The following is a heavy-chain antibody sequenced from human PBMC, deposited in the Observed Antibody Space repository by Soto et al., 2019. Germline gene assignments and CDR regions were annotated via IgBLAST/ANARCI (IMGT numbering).Heavy chain of an antibody. D-gene: IGHD3-10*01. Sequence: ASVKVSCKASGFTFTSSAVQWVRQARGQRLEWIGWIVVGSGNTDYAQKFQERVTITRDMSTSTAYMELRSLRSDDTAVYYCARGRKDYYGSGSYSRLDYWGQGTLVTVSS. CDR3: ARGRKDYYGSGSYSRLDY. CDR1: GFTFTSSA. J-gene: IGHJ4*02. CDR2: IVVGSGNT. V-gene: IGHV1-58*01.